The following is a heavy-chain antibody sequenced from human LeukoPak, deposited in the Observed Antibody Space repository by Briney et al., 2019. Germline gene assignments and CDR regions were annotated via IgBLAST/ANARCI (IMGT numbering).Heavy chain of an antibody. D-gene: IGHD5-12*01. CDR3: ATQFPRGFSAYPISLSDPFHI. V-gene: IGHV1-2*02. CDR2: INPISGGS. Sequence: ASVQVSCKASGYSFTGYYLHWVRQAPGQGFEWMGWINPISGGSNYAQNFQGRVTMTRDTSISTAYLEVTRLTSHDTAIYFCATQFPRGFSAYPISLSDPFHIWGQGTMVTVSS. CDR1: GYSFTGYY. J-gene: IGHJ3*02.